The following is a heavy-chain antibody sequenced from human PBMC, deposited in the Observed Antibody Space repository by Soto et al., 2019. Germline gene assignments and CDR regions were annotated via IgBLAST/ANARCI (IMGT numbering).Heavy chain of an antibody. D-gene: IGHD3-16*01. J-gene: IGHJ6*02. V-gene: IGHV1-18*01. Sequence: QVQLVQSAAEVKKPGASVRVSCKASGYTFIRYGIAWVRQAPGQGLEWMGWISPYNDYTIYAQKLQGRVTMTADTSTRPVYMGLRGLKSDGTAVYSCARGGYYDSTWGKLSHYGLDVWGQGTSVTVSS. CDR1: GYTFIRYG. CDR3: ARGGYYDSTWGKLSHYGLDV. CDR2: ISPYNDYT.